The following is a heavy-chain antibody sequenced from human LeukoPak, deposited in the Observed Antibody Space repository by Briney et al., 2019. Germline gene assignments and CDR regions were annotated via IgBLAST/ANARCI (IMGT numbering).Heavy chain of an antibody. CDR1: GYTFTSYD. CDR2: MNPNSGNT. CDR3: ARDIPGLYSSSWYHYYYGMDV. J-gene: IGHJ6*02. Sequence: ASVKVSCKASGYTFTSYDINWVRQATGQGLEWMGWMNPNSGNTGYAQKFQGRVTMTRNTSISTAYMELSSLRSEDTAVYYCARDIPGLYSSSWYHYYYGMDVWGQGTTVTVSS. V-gene: IGHV1-8*01. D-gene: IGHD6-13*01.